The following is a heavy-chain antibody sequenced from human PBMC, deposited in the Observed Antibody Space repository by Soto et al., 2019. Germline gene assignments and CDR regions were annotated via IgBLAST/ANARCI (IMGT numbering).Heavy chain of an antibody. D-gene: IGHD4-17*01. CDR2: ISYDGSNK. V-gene: IGHV3-30-3*01. CDR1: GFTFSSYA. J-gene: IGHJ6*02. CDR3: ARDYGDYVSYYYYSGMDD. Sequence: VQLVESGGGVVQPGRSLRLSCAASGFTFSSYARHWVRQAPGKGLEWVAVISYDGSNKYYADSVKGRFTISRDNSKNARYLQMNSLRAEDTAVYYCARDYGDYVSYYYYSGMDDWGQGTTVTVSS.